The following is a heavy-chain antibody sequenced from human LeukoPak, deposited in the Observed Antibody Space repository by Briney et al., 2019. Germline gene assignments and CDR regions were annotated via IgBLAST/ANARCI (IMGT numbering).Heavy chain of an antibody. J-gene: IGHJ4*02. Sequence: GGSLRLSCTASGFTFSKCAMNRVRQAPGKGLEWVSYISSSSSNIHYADSVKGRFTISRDNAKNSLYLQMSSLRAEDTAVYYCARDLSYGSSWYYYFDYWGQGTLVTVSS. CDR3: ARDLSYGSSWYYYFDY. CDR1: GFTFSKCA. V-gene: IGHV3-48*01. CDR2: ISSSSSNI. D-gene: IGHD6-13*01.